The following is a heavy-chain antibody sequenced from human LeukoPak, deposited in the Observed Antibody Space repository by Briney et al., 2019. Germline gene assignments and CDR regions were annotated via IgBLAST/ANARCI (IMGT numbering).Heavy chain of an antibody. CDR2: ISSSGSTI. J-gene: IGHJ1*01. CDR1: GFTFSDYY. CDR3: ARADYYDSSGYYGSFQH. V-gene: IGHV3-11*01. D-gene: IGHD3-22*01. Sequence: GGSLRLSCAASGFTFSDYYMSWVRQAPGKGLEWVSYISSSGSTIYYADSVKGRFTISRDNAKNSLYLQMNSLRAEDTAVYYCARADYYDSSGYYGSFQHWGQGTLVTVSS.